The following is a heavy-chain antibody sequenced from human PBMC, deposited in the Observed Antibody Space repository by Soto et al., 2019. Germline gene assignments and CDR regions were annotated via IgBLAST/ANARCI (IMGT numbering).Heavy chain of an antibody. Sequence: PGGSLRLSCAASGFTFSSYGMHWVRQAPGKGLEWVAVISYDGSNKYYADSVKGRFTISRDNSKNTLYLQMNSLRAEDTAVYYCAKDYELELRAASGYMDVWGKGTTVTVSS. V-gene: IGHV3-30*18. CDR3: AKDYELELRAASGYMDV. D-gene: IGHD1-7*01. J-gene: IGHJ6*03. CDR2: ISYDGSNK. CDR1: GFTFSSYG.